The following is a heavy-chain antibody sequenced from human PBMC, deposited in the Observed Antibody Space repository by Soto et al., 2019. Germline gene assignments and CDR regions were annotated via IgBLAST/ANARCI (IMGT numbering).Heavy chain of an antibody. CDR2: INHSGST. CDR3: ARVPYYDFWSGCYAKYYYYYYGMDV. V-gene: IGHV4-34*01. Sequence: SETLSLTCAVYGGSFSGYYWSWIRQPPGKGLEWIGEINHSGSTNYNPSLKSRVTISVDTSKNQFSLKLSSVTAADTAVYYCARVPYYDFWSGCYAKYYYYYYGMDVWGQGTTVTVSS. J-gene: IGHJ6*02. CDR1: GGSFSGYY. D-gene: IGHD3-3*01.